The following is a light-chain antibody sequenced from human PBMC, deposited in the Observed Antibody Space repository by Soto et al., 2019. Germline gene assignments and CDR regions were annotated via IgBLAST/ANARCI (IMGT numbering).Light chain of an antibody. J-gene: IGKJ1*01. Sequence: EIMLTQSPGTLSLSPGERATLSCRASQSVSSSYLAWYQQKPGQAPRLLIYGASSRATGIPDRFSGSGSETDFTLTISRLEPEDFAVYYCQQYGSSSWTFGQGTKVEIK. CDR2: GAS. V-gene: IGKV3-20*01. CDR1: QSVSSSY. CDR3: QQYGSSSWT.